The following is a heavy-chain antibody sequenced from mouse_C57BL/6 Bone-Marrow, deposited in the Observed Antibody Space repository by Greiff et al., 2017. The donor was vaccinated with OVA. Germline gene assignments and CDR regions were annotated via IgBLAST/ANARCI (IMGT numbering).Heavy chain of an antibody. CDR2: ISDDGSN. J-gene: IGHJ2*01. V-gene: IGHV3-6*01. D-gene: IGHD2-4*01. CDR1: GYSIPSGYY. Sequence: EVHLVESGPGLVKPSQSLSLTCSVTGYSIPSGYYWTWIRQFPGNKLEWMGYISDDGSNNYNPPLKNRISITRDTSKNQFFLKLNSVTTEDTATYYCARGHYDFFDYWGQGTTLTVSS. CDR3: ARGHYDFFDY.